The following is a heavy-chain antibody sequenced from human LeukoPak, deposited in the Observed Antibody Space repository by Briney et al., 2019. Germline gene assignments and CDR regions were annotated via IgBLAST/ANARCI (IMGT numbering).Heavy chain of an antibody. Sequence: GGSLRLSCAASGFTFSSYGMSWVRQAPGKGLEWVSAISGSGGSTYYADSVKGRFTISRDNPKNTLYLQMNSLRAEDTAVYYCAKSGSYYPYYYYYMDVWGKGTTVTISS. J-gene: IGHJ6*03. CDR2: ISGSGGST. CDR3: AKSGSYYPYYYYYMDV. CDR1: GFTFSSYG. V-gene: IGHV3-23*01. D-gene: IGHD1-26*01.